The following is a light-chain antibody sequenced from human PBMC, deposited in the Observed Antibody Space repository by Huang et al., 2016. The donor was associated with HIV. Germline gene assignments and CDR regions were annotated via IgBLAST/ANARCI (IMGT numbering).Light chain of an antibody. Sequence: DILMTQSPDFLAVSLGERATINCRSSRSVFYNSNNKNYLAWYQQKPGQPPKLRIHWASTRESGVPDRFSGSGSGTDFTLTISSLQAEDVAIYYCQQYYATPLTFGPGTKVDIK. CDR3: QQYYATPLT. V-gene: IGKV4-1*01. J-gene: IGKJ3*01. CDR2: WAS. CDR1: RSVFYNSNNKNY.